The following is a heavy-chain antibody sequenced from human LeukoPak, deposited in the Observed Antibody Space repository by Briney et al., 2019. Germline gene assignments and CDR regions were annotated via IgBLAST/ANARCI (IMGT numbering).Heavy chain of an antibody. J-gene: IGHJ4*02. CDR1: GGSISSYY. D-gene: IGHD6-19*01. CDR2: IYYSGST. Sequence: TTSETLSLTCTVPGGSISSYYWSWIRQPPGKGLEWIGYIYYSGSTNYNPSLKSRVTISVDTSKNQFSLKLSSVTAADAAVYYCASGRGHSSGWYLFDYWGQGTLVTVSS. V-gene: IGHV4-59*08. CDR3: ASGRGHSSGWYLFDY.